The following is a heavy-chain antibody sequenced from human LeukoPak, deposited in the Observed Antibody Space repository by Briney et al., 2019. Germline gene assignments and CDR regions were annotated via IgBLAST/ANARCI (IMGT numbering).Heavy chain of an antibody. CDR2: ISYDGSNK. CDR3: AKDPSVVVINYFDY. CDR1: GFTFSSYG. D-gene: IGHD3-22*01. Sequence: GGSLRLFCAASGFTFSSYGMHWVRQAPGKGLEWVAVISYDGSNKYYADSVKGRFTISRDNSKNTLYLQMNSLRAEDTAVYYCAKDPSVVVINYFDYWGQGTLVTVSS. V-gene: IGHV3-30*18. J-gene: IGHJ4*02.